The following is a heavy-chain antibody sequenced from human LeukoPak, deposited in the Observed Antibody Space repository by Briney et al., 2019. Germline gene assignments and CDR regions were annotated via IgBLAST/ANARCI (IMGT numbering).Heavy chain of an antibody. CDR1: GFIFGSHD. CDR2: ISGSDGAT. CDR3: ARWTDSGYDLSFDH. Sequence: GGSLRISCVASGFIFGSHDMSWVRQAPGKGLEWVSGISGSDGATYRADSVKGRFFISRDNSRDTLYLQMDSLRAEDTAVYYCARWTDSGYDLSFDHWGQGTLVTVSS. J-gene: IGHJ4*02. D-gene: IGHD5-12*01. V-gene: IGHV3-23*01.